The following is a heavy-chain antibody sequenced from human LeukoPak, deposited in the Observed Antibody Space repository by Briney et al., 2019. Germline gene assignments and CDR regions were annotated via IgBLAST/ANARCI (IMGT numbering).Heavy chain of an antibody. Sequence: GESLKISCKGSGYSFTSYWIGWVRQMPGKGLEWMGIIYPGDSDTRYSPSFQGQVTISADKSISTAYLQWSSLKASDTAMYYCARTRYNSSSGPYNWFDPWGQGTLVTVSS. D-gene: IGHD6-6*01. CDR3: ARTRYNSSSGPYNWFDP. V-gene: IGHV5-51*01. CDR1: GYSFTSYW. J-gene: IGHJ5*02. CDR2: IYPGDSDT.